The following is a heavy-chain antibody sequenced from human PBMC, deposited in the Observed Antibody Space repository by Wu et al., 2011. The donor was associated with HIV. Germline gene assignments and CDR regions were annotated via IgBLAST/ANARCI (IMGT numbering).Heavy chain of an antibody. CDR1: GGTFSTFA. J-gene: IGHJ4*02. Sequence: QVQLVQSGAEVKKPGSSVKVSCKASGGTFSTFAISWVRQAPGQGLEWMGGIIPLFGTPNYPQKFQGRVTITTDESTSTAYMELSSLRSEDTAVYYCASNTYYYGSGSYLGDHWGQGTLVTVSS. D-gene: IGHD3-10*01. CDR2: IIPLFGTP. V-gene: IGHV1-69*05. CDR3: ASNTYYYGSGSYLGDH.